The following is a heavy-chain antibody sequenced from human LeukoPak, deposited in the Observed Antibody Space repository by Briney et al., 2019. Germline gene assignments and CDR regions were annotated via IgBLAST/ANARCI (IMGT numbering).Heavy chain of an antibody. V-gene: IGHV1-2*02. CDR1: GYTFTGYY. J-gene: IGHJ5*02. CDR2: INPNSGGT. CDR3: ATNILVRDIINWFDP. D-gene: IGHD3-10*01. Sequence: ASVKVSCKASGYTFTGYYMHWVRQAPGQGLEWMGWINPNSGGTNYAQKFQGRVTMTRDTSISTAYMELSSLRYDDTAVYYCATNILVRDIINWFDPWGQGTLVTVSS.